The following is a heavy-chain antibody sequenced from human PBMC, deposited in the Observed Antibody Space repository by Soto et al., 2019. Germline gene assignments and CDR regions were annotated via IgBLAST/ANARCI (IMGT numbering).Heavy chain of an antibody. CDR1: GGSFKSGSYS. J-gene: IGHJ4*02. D-gene: IGHD3-10*01. Sequence: SETLSLTCTVSGGSFKSGSYSWSWIRQPPGKGLEWIGYIYYSGSTNYNPSLKSRVTISVDTSKNQFSLKLSSVTAADTAVYYCARFLVYYYGSGSYPYYFDYWGQGTLVTVSS. CDR2: IYYSGST. V-gene: IGHV4-61*01. CDR3: ARFLVYYYGSGSYPYYFDY.